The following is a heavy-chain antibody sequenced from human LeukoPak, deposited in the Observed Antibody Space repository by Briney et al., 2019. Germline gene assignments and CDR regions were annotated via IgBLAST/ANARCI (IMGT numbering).Heavy chain of an antibody. Sequence: GESLKISCKGSGYSFTSYWIGWVRPMPGKGLEWMGIIYTGDSDTRYSPSFQGQVTISADKSISTAYLQWSSLKASDTAMYYCARRLLWFGEAGWSDPWGQGTLVTVSS. CDR1: GYSFTSYW. D-gene: IGHD3-10*01. CDR2: IYTGDSDT. V-gene: IGHV5-51*01. J-gene: IGHJ5*02. CDR3: ARRLLWFGEAGWSDP.